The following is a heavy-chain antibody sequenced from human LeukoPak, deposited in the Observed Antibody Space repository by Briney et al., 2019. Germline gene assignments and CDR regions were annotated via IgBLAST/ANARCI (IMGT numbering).Heavy chain of an antibody. CDR1: GFSFTSYW. D-gene: IGHD6-13*01. J-gene: IGHJ4*02. V-gene: IGHV5-51*01. Sequence: GESLKISCKGSGFSFTSYWIGWVRQMPGKGLEWMGIIYPGDSDTRYSPSFQGQVTISADKSINTAYLQWSSLKASDTAIYYCARQWVSSSWSPPCYWGQGTLVTVSS. CDR3: ARQWVSSSWSPPCY. CDR2: IYPGDSDT.